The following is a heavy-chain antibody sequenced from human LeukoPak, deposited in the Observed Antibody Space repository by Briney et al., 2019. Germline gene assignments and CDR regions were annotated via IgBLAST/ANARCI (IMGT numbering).Heavy chain of an antibody. CDR3: ARDEYYYDSSGYYHRNY. D-gene: IGHD3-22*01. V-gene: IGHV4-39*07. CDR1: GGSISSSSYY. CDR2: IYYSGST. J-gene: IGHJ4*02. Sequence: SETLSLTCTVSGGSISSSSYYWGWIRQPPGKGLEWIVSIYYSGSTYYNPSLKSRVTISVDTSKNQFSLKLSSVTAADTAVYYCARDEYYYDSSGYYHRNYWGQGTLVTVSS.